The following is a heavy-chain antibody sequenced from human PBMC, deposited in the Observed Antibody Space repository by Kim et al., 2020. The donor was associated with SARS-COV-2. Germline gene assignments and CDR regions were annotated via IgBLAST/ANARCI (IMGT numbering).Heavy chain of an antibody. V-gene: IGHV4-30-2*05. Sequence: TSYSPTHQGRFTLSIDTSKNQFSLTLPSVTAADTAVYYCARAYYDWWFDPWGQGALVTVSS. J-gene: IGHJ5*02. D-gene: IGHD3-9*01. CDR3: ARAYYDWWFDP. CDR2: T.